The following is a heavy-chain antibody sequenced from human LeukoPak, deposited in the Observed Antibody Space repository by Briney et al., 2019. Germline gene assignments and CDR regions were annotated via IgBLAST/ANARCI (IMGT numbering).Heavy chain of an antibody. CDR1: GFTFSSHW. J-gene: IGHJ4*02. V-gene: IGHV3-7*01. D-gene: IGHD3-10*01. CDR2: IEHDGSEK. Sequence: GGSLRLSCVASGFTFSSHWMSWVRQAPGKGLEWVAHIEHDGSEKNYVDSVKGRFTISRDNAKNSLFLQMNSLRVKDTAVYYCARDKPWEYGSGSKFDYWGQGTLVTVSS. CDR3: ARDKPWEYGSGSKFDY.